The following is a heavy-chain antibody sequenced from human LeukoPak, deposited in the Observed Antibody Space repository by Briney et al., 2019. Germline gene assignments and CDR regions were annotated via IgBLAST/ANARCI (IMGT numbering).Heavy chain of an antibody. J-gene: IGHJ6*03. Sequence: SETLSLTCAVSGGSFSGYFWTWIRQPPGKGLEWIGEINHSGSTTYNPSPKRRATTSVDTSMNQFSLKLSSVTAADTAVYYCARGGPRKWERRGYYYYYMDVWGKGTTVTVSS. CDR3: ARGGPRKWERRGYYYYYMDV. D-gene: IGHD1-26*01. CDR1: GGSFSGYF. V-gene: IGHV4-34*01. CDR2: INHSGST.